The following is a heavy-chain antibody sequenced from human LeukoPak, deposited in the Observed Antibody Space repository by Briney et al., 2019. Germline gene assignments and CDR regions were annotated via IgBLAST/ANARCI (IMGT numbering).Heavy chain of an antibody. CDR1: GGSISSSSYY. D-gene: IGHD1-20*01. CDR2: IYYSEST. V-gene: IGHV4-61*05. J-gene: IGHJ4*02. CDR3: ARQDNWSFDY. Sequence: SETLSLTCTVSGGSISSSSYYWGWIRQTPGKGLEWIGYIYYSESTNYNPSLKSRVTISVDTSKNQFSLKLSSVSAEDTAVYYCARQDNWSFDYWGQGTLVTVSS.